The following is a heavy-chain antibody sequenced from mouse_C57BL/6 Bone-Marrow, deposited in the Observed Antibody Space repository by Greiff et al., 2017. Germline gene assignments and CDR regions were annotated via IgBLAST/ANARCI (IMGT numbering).Heavy chain of an antibody. J-gene: IGHJ3*01. CDR3: TTYSVYYDYDAWFAY. Sequence: EVQLVESGAELVRPGASVKLSCTASGFNIKDDYMHWVKQRPEQGLEWIGWIDPENGDTEYASKFQGKATITADKSSNPAYLPLSSLTSEDTAVYYCTTYSVYYDYDAWFAYWGQGTLVTVSA. CDR1: GFNIKDDY. CDR2: IDPENGDT. D-gene: IGHD2-4*01. V-gene: IGHV14-4*01.